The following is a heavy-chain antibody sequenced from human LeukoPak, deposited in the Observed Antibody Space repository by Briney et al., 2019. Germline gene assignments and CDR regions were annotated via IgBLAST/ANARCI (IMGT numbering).Heavy chain of an antibody. Sequence: GGSLRLSCAASGFTFSSYEMSWVRQDPGKGLGWVSYISSSGTTIYYADSVKGRFTISRDNTKNSLYLQMNGLRAEDTAVYYCARMLLLLSNWFDPWGQGTLVTVSS. CDR3: ARMLLLLSNWFDP. CDR2: ISSSGTTI. V-gene: IGHV3-48*03. CDR1: GFTFSSYE. J-gene: IGHJ5*02. D-gene: IGHD2/OR15-2a*01.